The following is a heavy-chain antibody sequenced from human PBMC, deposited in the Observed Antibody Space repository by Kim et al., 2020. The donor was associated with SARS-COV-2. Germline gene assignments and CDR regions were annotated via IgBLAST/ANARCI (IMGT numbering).Heavy chain of an antibody. CDR2: ISANGLGT. CDR1: GIRLRSPA. Sequence: GGSLRLSCVVSGIRLRSPAMSWVRQAPGKGLEWVAGISANGLGTYFADSVKGRFTISRDNFRNTVFLQMSSLRVDDTAIYYCAKDLARGCCGYCFAFDH. V-gene: IGHV3-23*01. J-gene: IGHJ4*01. CDR3: AKDLARGCCGYCFAFDH. D-gene: IGHD5-18*01.